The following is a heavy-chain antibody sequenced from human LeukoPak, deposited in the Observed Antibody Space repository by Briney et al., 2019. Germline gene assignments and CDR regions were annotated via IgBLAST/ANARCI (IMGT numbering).Heavy chain of an antibody. CDR2: INWNGGST. Sequence: GGSLRLSCAASRFTFDDYAMSWVRQAPGKGLEWVSRINWNGGSTSYGDSVKGRFTISRDNAKNSLYLQMNSLRVEDTALYYCVREGMAGRGLFDYWGQGTLVTVSS. D-gene: IGHD5-24*01. CDR1: RFTFDDYA. V-gene: IGHV3-20*04. CDR3: VREGMAGRGLFDY. J-gene: IGHJ4*02.